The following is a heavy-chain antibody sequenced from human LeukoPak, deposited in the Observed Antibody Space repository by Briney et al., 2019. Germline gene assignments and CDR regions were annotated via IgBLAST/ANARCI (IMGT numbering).Heavy chain of an antibody. D-gene: IGHD2-15*01. CDR2: ICGSDGST. CDR1: GFTFDIYA. J-gene: IGHJ4*02. CDR3: VKNAGGSCYSSSAY. Sequence: GGSPRLSCAASGFTFDIYAMTWVRQAPGKGLEWVSAICGSDGSTYYADSVKGRFTISRDNSKNMLYLQMNSLRAEDTALYYCVKNAGGSCYSSSAYWGQGTLVTVSS. V-gene: IGHV3-23*01.